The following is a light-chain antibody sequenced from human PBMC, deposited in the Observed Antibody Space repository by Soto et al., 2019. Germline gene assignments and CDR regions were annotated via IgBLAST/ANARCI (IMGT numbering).Light chain of an antibody. CDR1: QSILYSSNNKNY. J-gene: IGKJ1*01. CDR2: WAS. Sequence: DIVMTQSPDSLAVSLGERANINCKSSQSILYSSNNKNYLAWYQQKPGQPPKLLIYWASTRESGVPDRFSGSGSGTDFTLTINNLQAEDVAVFYCQQYYNVPWTFGQGTKVEI. V-gene: IGKV4-1*01. CDR3: QQYYNVPWT.